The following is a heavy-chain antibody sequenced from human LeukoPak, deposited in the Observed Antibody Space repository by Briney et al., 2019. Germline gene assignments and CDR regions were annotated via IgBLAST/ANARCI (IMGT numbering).Heavy chain of an antibody. D-gene: IGHD1-20*01. V-gene: IGHV3-53*01. Sequence: GGSLRLSCAASGFTVSSNYMSWVRQAPGKGLEWVSVIYSGGSTYYADSVKGRFTISRDNSKNTLYLQVNSPRAEDTAVYYCASGRYNWNPSPPLDYWGREPWSPSPQ. CDR3: ASGRYNWNPSPPLDY. CDR2: IYSGGST. CDR1: GFTVSSNY. J-gene: IGHJ4*02.